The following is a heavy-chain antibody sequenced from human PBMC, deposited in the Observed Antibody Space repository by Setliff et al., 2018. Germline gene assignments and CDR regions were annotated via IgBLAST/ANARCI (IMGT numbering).Heavy chain of an antibody. Sequence: KTSETLSLTCTVSGGSISSSSYYWGWIRQPPGKGLEWIGSIYTSGSTNYKPSLKSQVTISVDTSKNQFSLKLSSVTAADTAVYYCAREGYSSLIGWFDPWGQGTLVTVSS. CDR1: GGSISSSSYY. D-gene: IGHD6-13*01. J-gene: IGHJ5*02. CDR3: AREGYSSLIGWFDP. V-gene: IGHV4-39*07. CDR2: IYTSGST.